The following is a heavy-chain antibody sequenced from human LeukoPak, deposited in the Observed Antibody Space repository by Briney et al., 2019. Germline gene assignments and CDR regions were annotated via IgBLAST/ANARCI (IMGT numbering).Heavy chain of an antibody. V-gene: IGHV1-2*02. Sequence: GASVKVSCKASGYTFTGYYMHWVRQPPGQGLEWMGWINPNSGGTNYAQKFQGRVTMTRDTSISTAYMELSRLRSDDTAVYYCAVLWFGELSVIDYWGQGTLVTVSS. CDR3: AVLWFGELSVIDY. J-gene: IGHJ4*02. CDR2: INPNSGGT. CDR1: GYTFTGYY. D-gene: IGHD3-10*01.